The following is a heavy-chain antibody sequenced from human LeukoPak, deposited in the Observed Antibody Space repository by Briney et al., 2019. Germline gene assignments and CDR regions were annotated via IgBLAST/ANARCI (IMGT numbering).Heavy chain of an antibody. D-gene: IGHD3-3*01. J-gene: IGHJ3*02. CDR2: ISGSGGNT. Sequence: GGSLRLSCAASGFTFSSYAMSWVRQAPGKGLEWVSGISGSGGNTYYADSVKGRFTISRDNSKNTLYLQMNSLRAEDTAVYYCAKGGTIFGVVAAFDIWGQGTMVTVSS. CDR1: GFTFSSYA. V-gene: IGHV3-23*01. CDR3: AKGGTIFGVVAAFDI.